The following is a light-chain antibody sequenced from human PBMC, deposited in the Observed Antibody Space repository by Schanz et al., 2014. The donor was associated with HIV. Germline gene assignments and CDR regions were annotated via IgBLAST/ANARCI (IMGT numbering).Light chain of an antibody. J-gene: IGKJ4*01. CDR3: QQPNSYPLT. CDR2: EAS. CDR1: PGINRW. Sequence: DIQMTQSPSSVSASVGDRVTITCRASPGINRWLAWYQQKPGKAPNLLIFEASNLQGGAPSRFSGSGSGTDFTLTISSLQPEDFATYYCQQPNSYPLTFGGGTKVEIK. V-gene: IGKV1-12*01.